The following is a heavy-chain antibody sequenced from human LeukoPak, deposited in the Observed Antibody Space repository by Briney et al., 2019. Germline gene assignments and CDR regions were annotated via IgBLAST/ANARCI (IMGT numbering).Heavy chain of an antibody. Sequence: GGSLRLSCAASGFTFSRYWMHWVRQAPGKGLVWVSRINTDGSTTSYADSVRGRFTISRDNAENTVYLQMNSLGAKDAALYFCARVNTGNWYFDLWGRGTLVTVSS. V-gene: IGHV3-74*01. D-gene: IGHD3-10*01. CDR2: INTDGSTT. J-gene: IGHJ2*01. CDR3: ARVNTGNWYFDL. CDR1: GFTFSRYW.